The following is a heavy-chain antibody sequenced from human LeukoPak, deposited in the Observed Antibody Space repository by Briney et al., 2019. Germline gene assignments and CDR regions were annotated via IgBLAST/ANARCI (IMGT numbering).Heavy chain of an antibody. J-gene: IGHJ5*02. V-gene: IGHV4-38-2*02. CDR2: IYHSGST. Sequence: PSETLSLTCTVSGYSITTGYYWGWIRQPPGKGLEWIGSIYHSGSTYYNPSLRGRVTISVDTSKNQFSLKLSSVTAADTAVYYCARDPHGSGYYTTWGQGTLVTVSS. CDR1: GYSITTGYY. D-gene: IGHD3-22*01. CDR3: ARDPHGSGYYTT.